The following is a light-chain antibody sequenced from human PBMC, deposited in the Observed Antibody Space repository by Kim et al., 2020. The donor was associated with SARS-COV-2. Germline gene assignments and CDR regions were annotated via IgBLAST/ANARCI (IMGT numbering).Light chain of an antibody. CDR3: TAWDDSLSAWV. V-gene: IGLV10-54*01. CDR2: RNN. CDR1: SYNVCSQG. J-gene: IGLJ3*02. Sequence: QAGLTQPPSVSKGLRQTATLTCTGNSYNVCSQGAPWLQQHQGQSPKLLSYRNNDRPSGISERLSASRSGNTASLTITGLQPEDEADYYCTAWDDSLSAWVFGGGTQLTVL.